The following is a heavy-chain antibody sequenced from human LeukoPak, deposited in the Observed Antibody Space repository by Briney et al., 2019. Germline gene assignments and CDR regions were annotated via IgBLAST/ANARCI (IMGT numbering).Heavy chain of an antibody. CDR2: IYYSGST. V-gene: IGHV4-39*01. Sequence: SETLSLTCTVSGGSIRSSNYYWGWIRQTPGKGLEWIGSIYYSGSTSYNPSLKSRVTISVDTSKNQFSLKLDSVTAADTAVYYCARNASDSGTSYYDYWGQGTLVTVSS. CDR3: ARNASDSGTSYYDY. CDR1: GGSIRSSNYY. D-gene: IGHD1-26*01. J-gene: IGHJ4*02.